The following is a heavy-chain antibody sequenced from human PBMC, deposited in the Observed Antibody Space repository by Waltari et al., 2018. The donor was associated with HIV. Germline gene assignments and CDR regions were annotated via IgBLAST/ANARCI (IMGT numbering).Heavy chain of an antibody. CDR2: MNPKSGNT. D-gene: IGHD3-10*02. V-gene: IGHV1-8*01. J-gene: IGHJ4*01. Sequence: QVQLVQSGTEVKRPGASVKVSCKASGYTFSNYDITWVRQAPGQGLEWMGWMNPKSGNTGFAQKLKGRVTLSRNTSISTAYMELRSLRSEDTAVYFCARSSGCSYFDYWGRGTLVTVPS. CDR3: ARSSGCSYFDY. CDR1: GYTFSNYD.